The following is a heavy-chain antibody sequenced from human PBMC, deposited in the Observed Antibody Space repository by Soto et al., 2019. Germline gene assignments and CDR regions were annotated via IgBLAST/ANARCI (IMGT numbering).Heavy chain of an antibody. CDR3: ARGKGSGWYFDY. CDR1: GGSISSYY. D-gene: IGHD6-19*01. J-gene: IGHJ4*02. V-gene: IGHV4-59*01. Sequence: QVQLQESGPGLVKPSETLSLICTVSGGSISSYYWSWIRQPPGKGLEWIGYIYYSGSTNYNPSLKSRVTISVDTSKNQFSLKLSSVTAADTAVYYCARGKGSGWYFDYWGQGTLVTVSS. CDR2: IYYSGST.